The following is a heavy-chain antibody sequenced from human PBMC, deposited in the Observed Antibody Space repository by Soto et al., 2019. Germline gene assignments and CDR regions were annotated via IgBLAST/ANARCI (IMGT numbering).Heavy chain of an antibody. Sequence: GQGLEWMGGIIPIFGTANYAQKFQGRVTITADESTSTAYMELSSLRSEDTAVYYCARDSTNRDGYNSYWGQGTLVTVSS. J-gene: IGHJ4*02. D-gene: IGHD5-12*01. CDR3: ARDSTNRDGYNSY. CDR2: IIPIFGTA. V-gene: IGHV1-69*01.